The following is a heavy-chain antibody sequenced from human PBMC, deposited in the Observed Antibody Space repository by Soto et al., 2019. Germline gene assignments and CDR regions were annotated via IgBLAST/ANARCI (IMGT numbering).Heavy chain of an antibody. V-gene: IGHV3-11*03. CDR1: GFTFSDYY. D-gene: IGHD6-13*01. CDR2: ISSSSYT. J-gene: IGHJ4*02. Sequence: GGSLRLSCAASGFTFSDYYMSWIRQAPGKGLEWVSYISSSSYTNYADSVKGRFTISRDNAKNSLYLQMNSLRAEDTAVYYCARNLIAAAAPFDYWGQGTLVTVSS. CDR3: ARNLIAAAAPFDY.